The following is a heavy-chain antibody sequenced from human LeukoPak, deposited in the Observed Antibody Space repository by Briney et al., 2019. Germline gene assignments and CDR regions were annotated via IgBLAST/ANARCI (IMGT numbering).Heavy chain of an antibody. Sequence: GASVKVSCKASGFTFTSSAMQWVRQARGQRLEWIGWIVVGSGNTNYAQKFQERVTITRDMSTSTAYMELSSLRSDDTAVYYCAKDGIGFFDWLLGYWGQGTLVTVSS. V-gene: IGHV1-58*02. CDR1: GFTFTSSA. J-gene: IGHJ4*02. D-gene: IGHD3-9*01. CDR3: AKDGIGFFDWLLGY. CDR2: IVVGSGNT.